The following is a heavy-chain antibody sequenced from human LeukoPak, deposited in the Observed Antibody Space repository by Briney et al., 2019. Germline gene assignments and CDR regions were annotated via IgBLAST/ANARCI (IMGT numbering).Heavy chain of an antibody. V-gene: IGHV4-61*02. D-gene: IGHD5-18*01. CDR1: GGSVSNGSYY. Sequence: SQTLSLTCTVSGGSVSNGSYYWSWIRQPAGKGLEWIGRIYTSGSTNYNPSLKSRVTMSVDTSKNQFSLKLSSVTAADTAVYYCARVAGGYSYGNFDYWGQGTLVTVSS. J-gene: IGHJ4*02. CDR2: IYTSGST. CDR3: ARVAGGYSYGNFDY.